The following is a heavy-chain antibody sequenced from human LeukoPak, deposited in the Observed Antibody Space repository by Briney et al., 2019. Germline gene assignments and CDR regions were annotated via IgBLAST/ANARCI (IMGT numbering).Heavy chain of an antibody. Sequence: ASVKVSCKASGGTFSSYAISWVRQAPGQGLGWMGGIIPIFGTANYAQKFQGRVTITTDESTSTAYMELSSLRSEDTAVYYCASRTWSKAGALFDYWGQGTLVTVSS. CDR3: ASRTWSKAGALFDY. D-gene: IGHD1-26*01. CDR2: IIPIFGTA. CDR1: GGTFSSYA. J-gene: IGHJ4*02. V-gene: IGHV1-69*05.